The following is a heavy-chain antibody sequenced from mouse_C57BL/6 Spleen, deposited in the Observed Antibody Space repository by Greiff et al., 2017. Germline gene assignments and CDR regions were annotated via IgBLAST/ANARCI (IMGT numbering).Heavy chain of an antibody. J-gene: IGHJ4*01. D-gene: IGHD1-1*01. Sequence: VQLQQSGAELARPGASVKMSCTASGYTFTSYTMHWVKQRPGQGLEWIGYINPSSGYTKSTQKFKDKATLTADKSSSTASMQLSSLTSEDSAVYYCARSETTIVEDYYAMDYWGQGTSLTVSS. CDR2: INPSSGYT. V-gene: IGHV1-4*01. CDR1: GYTFTSYT. CDR3: ARSETTIVEDYYAMDY.